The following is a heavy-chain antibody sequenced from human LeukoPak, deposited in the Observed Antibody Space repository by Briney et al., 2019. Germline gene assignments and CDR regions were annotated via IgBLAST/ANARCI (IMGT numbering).Heavy chain of an antibody. D-gene: IGHD1-1*01. J-gene: IGHJ6*03. V-gene: IGHV1-2*02. CDR3: AASTYAYYYYMDV. Sequence: ASVKVSCKASGYTFTGYYMHWVRQAPGQGLEWMGWINPSSGGTNYAQKFQGRVTITRDMSTSTAYMELSSLRSEDTAVYYCAASTYAYYYYMDVWGKGTTVTISS. CDR2: INPSSGGT. CDR1: GYTFTGYY.